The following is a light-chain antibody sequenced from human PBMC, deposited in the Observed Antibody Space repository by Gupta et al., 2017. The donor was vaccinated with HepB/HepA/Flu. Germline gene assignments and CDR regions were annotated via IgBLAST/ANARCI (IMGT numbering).Light chain of an antibody. V-gene: IGLV2-23*02. Sequence: QSVLTQPASVSGSPGQSITISCTGTSSDVGSYNLLSWYQQHPGKAPKLMIYEISKRPSGVSNRFSGSKPGNTASLTISGLQAEDEADYYCSSYTGSSTWVFGGGTKLTVL. CDR1: SSDVGSYNL. J-gene: IGLJ3*02. CDR2: EIS. CDR3: SSYTGSSTWV.